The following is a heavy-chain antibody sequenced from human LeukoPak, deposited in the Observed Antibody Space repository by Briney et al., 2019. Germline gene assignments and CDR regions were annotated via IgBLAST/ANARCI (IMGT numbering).Heavy chain of an antibody. Sequence: GKSLRLSCAAAKSSLSACAMHWVRQAPDRGLEWVAVILHDVGKKYYEESVKGGFTISRDNSNNTLYLQMHSLRAEDTAVYYCAKVRPYCHSSSGYFDYWGQGTLVTVSS. CDR2: ILHDVGKK. CDR1: KSSLSACA. V-gene: IGHV3-30*04. CDR3: AKVRPYCHSSSGYFDY. J-gene: IGHJ4*02. D-gene: IGHD3-22*01.